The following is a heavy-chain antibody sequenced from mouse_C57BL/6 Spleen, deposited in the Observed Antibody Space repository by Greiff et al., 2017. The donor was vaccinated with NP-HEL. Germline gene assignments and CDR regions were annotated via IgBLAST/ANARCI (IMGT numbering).Heavy chain of an antibody. Sequence: VQLQQSGAELAKPGASVKLSCKASGYTFTSYWMHWVKQRPGQGLEWIGYINPSSGYTKYNQKFKDKATLTTDKSSSTAYMQLGSLTYEDSAVYYCARETMVTHYYAMDYWGQGTSVTVSS. CDR2: INPSSGYT. D-gene: IGHD2-2*01. CDR1: GYTFTSYW. V-gene: IGHV1-7*01. CDR3: ARETMVTHYYAMDY. J-gene: IGHJ4*01.